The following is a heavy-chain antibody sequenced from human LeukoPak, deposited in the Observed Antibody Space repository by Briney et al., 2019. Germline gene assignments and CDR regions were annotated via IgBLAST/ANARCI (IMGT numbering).Heavy chain of an antibody. CDR1: GCTFSSYG. Sequence: WGSLRLSCAAAGCTFSSYGMHWFRQAPGKGLEGLAVIWYDGSNKYYADSVRGQFTISRDNSKNTLYLQINSLRAEDTAVYYCARGRGYCSSTSWPMWMDYWGQGTLVTVSS. D-gene: IGHD2-2*01. CDR2: IWYDGSNK. V-gene: IGHV3-33*01. J-gene: IGHJ4*02. CDR3: ARGRGYCSSTSWPMWMDY.